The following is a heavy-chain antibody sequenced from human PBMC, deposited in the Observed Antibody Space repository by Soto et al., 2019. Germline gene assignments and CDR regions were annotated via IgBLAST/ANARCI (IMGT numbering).Heavy chain of an antibody. V-gene: IGHV3-15*04. Sequence: GGSLRLSCAASGFGFIKAWMSWVRQAPGKGLEWVGRVVSRADGGATDYAAPVKGRVTVSRDDSKNTVYLEMNSLKTEDTGIYYCTAAARLYTSSWGAFDIWGQGAMVTVSS. CDR1: GFGFIKAW. J-gene: IGHJ3*02. CDR2: VVSRADGGAT. D-gene: IGHD2-2*01. CDR3: TAAARLYTSSWGAFDI.